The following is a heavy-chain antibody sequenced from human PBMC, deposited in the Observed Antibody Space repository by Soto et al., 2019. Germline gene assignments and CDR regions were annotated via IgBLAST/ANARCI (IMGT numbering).Heavy chain of an antibody. CDR1: GFTFSSFA. J-gene: IGHJ5*01. CDR3: AKWANYGGLFDS. D-gene: IGHD3-16*01. CDR2: ISGGGIT. Sequence: EVQLFESGGGLVQPGGSLRLSCEASGFTFSSFAMSWVRLATGKGLEWVSVISGGGITHYSNSVKSRFTISRDNSKNMVYLEMTTRTAEDTALYYCAKWANYGGLFDSWGQGTLVTVST. V-gene: IGHV3-23*01.